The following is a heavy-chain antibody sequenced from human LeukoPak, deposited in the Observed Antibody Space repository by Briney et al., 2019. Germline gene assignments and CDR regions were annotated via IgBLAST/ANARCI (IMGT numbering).Heavy chain of an antibody. CDR3: AAFGHNWNAAGYHYGMDV. V-gene: IGHV1-3*01. D-gene: IGHD1-1*01. CDR1: GYTFTSYA. J-gene: IGHJ6*04. Sequence: ASVKVSCKTSGYTFTSYAMHWVRQAPGQRLEWTGWINAGNGNTKYSQKFQGRVTITSDTSASTAYMELSSLRSDDTAVYYRAAFGHNWNAAGYHYGMDVWGKGTTVTVSS. CDR2: INAGNGNT.